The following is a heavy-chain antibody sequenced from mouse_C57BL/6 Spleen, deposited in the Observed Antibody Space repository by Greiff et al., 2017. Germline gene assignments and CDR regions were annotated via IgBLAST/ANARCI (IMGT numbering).Heavy chain of an antibody. J-gene: IGHJ1*03. CDR2: IDPSDSYT. Sequence: VQLQQPGAELVMPGASVKLSCKASGYTFTSYWMHWVKQRPGQGLEWIGEIDPSDSYTNYNQKFKGKSTLTVDKSSSTAYMQLSSLTSEDSAVYYCARSYGSSYPYWYFDVWGTGTTVTVSS. D-gene: IGHD1-1*01. CDR1: GYTFTSYW. V-gene: IGHV1-69*01. CDR3: ARSYGSSYPYWYFDV.